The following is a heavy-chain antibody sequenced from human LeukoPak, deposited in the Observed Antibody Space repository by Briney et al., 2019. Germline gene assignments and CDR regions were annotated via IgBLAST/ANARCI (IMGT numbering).Heavy chain of an antibody. D-gene: IGHD3-16*01. CDR2: LFSSGTT. V-gene: IGHV4-61*02. Sequence: PSETLSLTCTVSGGSFSSGDYSWNWIRQPAGQGLEWIGRLFSSGTTNYNPSLKSRVTISGDTSNNQFFLKLTSVTAADTAVYYCARRLARGEVTDYWGQGTLVTVSS. J-gene: IGHJ4*02. CDR1: GGSFSSGDYS. CDR3: ARRLARGEVTDY.